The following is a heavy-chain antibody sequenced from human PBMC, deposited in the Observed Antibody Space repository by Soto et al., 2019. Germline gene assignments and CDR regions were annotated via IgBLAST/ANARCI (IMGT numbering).Heavy chain of an antibody. V-gene: IGHV3-21*06. CDR1: GFTFSSYA. Sequence: AGGSLRLSCAASGFTFSSYAMSWVRQAPGKGLEWLSSISDDSSYIDYADSLRGRFTVSRDNARNSLYLQIDSLGVEDTAVYYCATPYYFNHWGPGTLVTVSS. J-gene: IGHJ1*01. CDR3: ATPYYFNH. D-gene: IGHD3-16*01. CDR2: ISDDSSYI.